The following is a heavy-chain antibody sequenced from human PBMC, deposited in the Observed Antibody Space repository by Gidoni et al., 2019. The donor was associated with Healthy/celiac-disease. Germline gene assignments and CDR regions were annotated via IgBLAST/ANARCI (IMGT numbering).Heavy chain of an antibody. J-gene: IGHJ4*02. D-gene: IGHD4-17*01. Sequence: QVQLQQWGAGLLKPSETLSLTCAVYGGSFSGYYWSWIRQPPGKGLEWIGEINHSGSTNYNPSLKSRVTISVDTSKNQFSLKLSSVTAADTAVYYGAADAMTTVTYWGQGTLVTVSS. CDR3: AADAMTTVTY. V-gene: IGHV4-34*01. CDR2: INHSGST. CDR1: GGSFSGYY.